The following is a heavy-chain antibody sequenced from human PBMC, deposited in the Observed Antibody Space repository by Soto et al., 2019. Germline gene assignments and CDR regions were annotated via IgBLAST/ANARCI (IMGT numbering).Heavy chain of an antibody. Sequence: QVHLVQSGAEVKKPGASVKVSCKASGYTFTKYYMHWVRQAPGQGLEWMGIINPSSGSTNYAQKFQGRVTMPGDPSTSTAHRNLSSLRSEDTAVYYCTAAGNSLPFHYFDYWGQGTLVTVSS. CDR1: GYTFTKYY. CDR2: INPSSGST. J-gene: IGHJ4*02. D-gene: IGHD6-19*01. V-gene: IGHV1-46*03. CDR3: TAAGNSLPFHYFDY.